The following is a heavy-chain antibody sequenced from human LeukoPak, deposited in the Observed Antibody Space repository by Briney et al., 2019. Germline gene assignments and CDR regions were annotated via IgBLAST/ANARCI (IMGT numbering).Heavy chain of an antibody. Sequence: GGSLRLSCAASGFTLSSYGMHWVRQAPGKGLEWVAFIRYDGSNKYYADSVKGRFTISRDNSKNTLYLQMNSLRAEDTAVYYCAKDRLLCDSSGRDAFDIWGQGTMVTVSS. V-gene: IGHV3-30*02. CDR3: AKDRLLCDSSGRDAFDI. CDR1: GFTLSSYG. D-gene: IGHD3-22*01. J-gene: IGHJ3*02. CDR2: IRYDGSNK.